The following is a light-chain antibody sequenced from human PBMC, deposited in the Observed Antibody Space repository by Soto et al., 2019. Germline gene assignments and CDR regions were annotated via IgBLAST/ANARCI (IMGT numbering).Light chain of an antibody. CDR3: EQCYSTPYT. Sequence: DIQMTQSPSSLSASIGDRVTITCRASQTVESYLNWYQHKLGKAPQLLISGATTLRGGVTSRFSGSASGPDFTLTISSLQPEDVATYYCEQCYSTPYTFGQGTKL. J-gene: IGKJ2*01. CDR1: QTVESY. CDR2: GAT. V-gene: IGKV1-39*01.